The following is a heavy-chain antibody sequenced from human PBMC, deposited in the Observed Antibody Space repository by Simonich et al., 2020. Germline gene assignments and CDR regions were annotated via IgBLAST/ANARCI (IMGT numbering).Heavy chain of an antibody. CDR1: GFTFSSYA. J-gene: IGHJ4*02. V-gene: IGHV3-23*01. CDR3: AKRSGVSITGTFDY. D-gene: IGHD1-7*01. CDR2: INGRGGST. Sequence: EVQLLESGGGLVQPGGSLRLSCAASGFTFSSYAMSWVRQAPGKGREVVSGINGRGGSTYYADAGKGRFTISRDNSKNTLYLQMNSLRAEDTAVYYCAKRSGVSITGTFDYWGQGTLVTVSS.